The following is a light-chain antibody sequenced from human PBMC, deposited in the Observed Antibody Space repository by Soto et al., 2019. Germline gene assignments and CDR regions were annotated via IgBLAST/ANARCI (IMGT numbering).Light chain of an antibody. CDR3: CSYAGSSTGV. V-gene: IGLV2-23*02. CDR1: SSDVGSYNL. CDR2: EVS. J-gene: IGLJ3*02. Sequence: QSALTQPASVSGSPEQSITISCTGTSSDVGSYNLVSWYQQHPGKAPKLMIYEVSKRPSGVSNRFSGSKSGNTASLTISGLAAEDKADYYCCSYAGSSTGVFGRGTKLTVL.